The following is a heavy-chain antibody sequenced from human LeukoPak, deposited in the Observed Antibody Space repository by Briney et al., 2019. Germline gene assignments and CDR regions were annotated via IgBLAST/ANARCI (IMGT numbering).Heavy chain of an antibody. V-gene: IGHV1-18*01. CDR3: ARDDFGELDF. CDR2: ISAYTGNT. Sequence: ASVKVSCKASGYNLSTYGVSWVRQAPGQGLEWMGGISAYTGNTNYAQKFQGRVTMITDTSTSTAYMELRSLSSDDTAVYYCARDDFGELDFWGQGTLVTVSS. CDR1: GYNLSTYG. J-gene: IGHJ4*02. D-gene: IGHD4/OR15-4a*01.